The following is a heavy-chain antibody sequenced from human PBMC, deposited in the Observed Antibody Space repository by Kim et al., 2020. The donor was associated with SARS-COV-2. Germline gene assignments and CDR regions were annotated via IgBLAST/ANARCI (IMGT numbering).Heavy chain of an antibody. J-gene: IGHJ3*02. V-gene: IGHV3-66*01. CDR3: VRDKEDGSGYDAFDI. D-gene: IGHD3-10*01. Sequence: DSVKGRYTISRDNSMNTLDLQMNSLRAEDTAVYYCVRDKEDGSGYDAFDIWGQGTMVTVSS.